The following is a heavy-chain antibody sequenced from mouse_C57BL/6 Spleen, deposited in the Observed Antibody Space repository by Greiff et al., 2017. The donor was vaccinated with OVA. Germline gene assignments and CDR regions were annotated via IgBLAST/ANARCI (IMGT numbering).Heavy chain of an antibody. D-gene: IGHD2-4*01. CDR2: IYPRSGNT. V-gene: IGHV1-81*01. Sequence: VQLQQSGAELARPGASVKLSCKASGYTFTSYGISWVKQRTGQGLEWIGEIYPRSGNTYYNEKFKGKATLTADKSSSTAYMELRSLTSEDSAVYFCARWGDYDARFAYWGQGTLVTVSA. J-gene: IGHJ3*01. CDR1: GYTFTSYG. CDR3: ARWGDYDARFAY.